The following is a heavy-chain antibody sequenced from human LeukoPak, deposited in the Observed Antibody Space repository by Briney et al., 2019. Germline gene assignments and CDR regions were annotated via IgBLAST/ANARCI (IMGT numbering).Heavy chain of an antibody. Sequence: PSETLSPTCAVYGGSFSGYYWSWIRQPPGKGLEWIGEINHSGSTNYNPSLKSRVTISVDTSKNQFSLKLSSVTAADTAVYYCALGTMGIDCWGQGTLVTVSS. V-gene: IGHV4-34*01. CDR1: GGSFSGYY. J-gene: IGHJ4*02. CDR3: ALGTMGIDC. D-gene: IGHD4/OR15-4a*01. CDR2: INHSGST.